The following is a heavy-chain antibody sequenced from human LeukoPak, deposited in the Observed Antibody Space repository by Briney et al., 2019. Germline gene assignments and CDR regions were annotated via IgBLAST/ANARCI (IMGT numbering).Heavy chain of an antibody. Sequence: GSLRLSCAASGFPFSEYSMNWVRQAPGKGLEWISYIGISSGNTKYADSVKGRFTVSGDNARNSLYLQMNSLRVEDTAVYYCARAHNYAFDNWGQGTLVTVSS. CDR2: IGISSGNT. V-gene: IGHV3-11*06. J-gene: IGHJ4*02. CDR1: GFPFSEYS. CDR3: ARAHNYAFDN. D-gene: IGHD1-1*01.